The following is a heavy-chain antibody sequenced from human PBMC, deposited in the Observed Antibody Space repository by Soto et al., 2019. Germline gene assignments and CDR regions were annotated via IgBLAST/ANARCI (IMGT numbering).Heavy chain of an antibody. CDR3: ARLYCSRVSCHNDY. D-gene: IGHD2-15*01. Sequence: SETQSLTCGVSGFPVSYCYYWGWILQPPGKGLEWLGSIYQSGKTYYNPSLKSRLTLSMDTSKNEFSVRLRSVTAADTAVYFCARLYCSRVSCHNDYWGPGVQVTVS. J-gene: IGHJ4*02. V-gene: IGHV4-38-2*01. CDR1: GFPVSYCYY. CDR2: IYQSGKT.